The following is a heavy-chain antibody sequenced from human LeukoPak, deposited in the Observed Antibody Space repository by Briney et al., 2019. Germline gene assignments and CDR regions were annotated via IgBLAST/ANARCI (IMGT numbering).Heavy chain of an antibody. D-gene: IGHD3-22*01. V-gene: IGHV4-59*01. J-gene: IGHJ4*02. CDR2: IYYSGST. CDR1: GGSISSYY. CDR3: ARDSDYYDSSGYFDY. Sequence: SETLSLTCTVSGGSISSYYWSWIRQPPGKGLEWIGYIYYSGSTNYNPSLKSRVTISVDTSKNQFSLKLSSVTAADTAVYYCARDSDYYDSSGYFDYWGQGTLVTVSS.